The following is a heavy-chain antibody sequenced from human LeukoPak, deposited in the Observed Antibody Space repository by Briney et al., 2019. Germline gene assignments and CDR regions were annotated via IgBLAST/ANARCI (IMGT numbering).Heavy chain of an antibody. J-gene: IGHJ4*02. CDR3: ADIVPGARD. V-gene: IGHV3-23*01. Sequence: GGSLRLSCVASGLTFTSSAMSWVRQAPGRGLEWVSAITGSGGRTYYADSVKGRFTIPRDNAKNTLYPQMNSLRVEDTAVYYCADIVPGARDWGQGTLVTVSS. D-gene: IGHD2-8*02. CDR1: GLTFTSSA. CDR2: ITGSGGRT.